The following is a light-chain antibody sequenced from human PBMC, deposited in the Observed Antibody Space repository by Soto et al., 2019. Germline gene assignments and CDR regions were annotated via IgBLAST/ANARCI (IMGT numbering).Light chain of an antibody. J-gene: IGKJ5*01. Sequence: MTQSPATLSVSPGERATLSCRASQSVSSSYLAWYQQKPGQAPRLLILGASTRATGIPARFSGSGSGTEFTLSISSLQSEDFAVYYCKQYKEWPPFTFGQGTRLEIK. V-gene: IGKV3-15*01. CDR2: GAS. CDR1: QSVSSSY. CDR3: KQYKEWPPFT.